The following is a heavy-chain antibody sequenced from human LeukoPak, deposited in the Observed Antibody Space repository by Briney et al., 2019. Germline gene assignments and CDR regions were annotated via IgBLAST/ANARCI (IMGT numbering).Heavy chain of an antibody. CDR1: GVSSSSSY. CDR2: IFYTGDS. CDR3: ARGGVVPAAMNVGWFDP. D-gene: IGHD2-2*01. Sequence: SETLSLTCTVSGVSSSSSYWSWIRQPPGKGLEWIGYIFYTGDSNHNPSFKSRVSISLDTSKNQFSLKLSSVTAADTAVYYCARGGVVPAAMNVGWFDPWGQGTLVTVSS. V-gene: IGHV4-59*12. J-gene: IGHJ5*02.